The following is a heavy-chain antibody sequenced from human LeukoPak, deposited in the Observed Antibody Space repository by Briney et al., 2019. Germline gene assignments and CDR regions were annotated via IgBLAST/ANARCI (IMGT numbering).Heavy chain of an antibody. CDR1: GFTFSSYS. V-gene: IGHV3-48*01. Sequence: GGSLRLSCAASGFTFSSYSMNWVRQAPGKGLEWVSYISSSSSTIYYADSVKGRFTISRDNAKNSLYLQMNSLRAEDTAIYYCARGRNDVPGGYFYMDAWGKGTTVIISS. J-gene: IGHJ6*03. CDR3: ARGRNDVPGGYFYMDA. D-gene: IGHD2-8*01. CDR2: ISSSSSTI.